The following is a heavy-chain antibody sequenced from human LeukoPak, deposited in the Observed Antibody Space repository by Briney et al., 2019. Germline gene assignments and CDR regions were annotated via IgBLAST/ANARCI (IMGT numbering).Heavy chain of an antibody. CDR2: ISDSGLTT. Sequence: PEGSLRLSCAASGFPFRNFGMTWVRQVPGKGLEWVSPISDSGLTTHYADSVKGRFTISRDNSRSTFYQHMSSLRAVDTAIYYCAKDPSTFLTTGWYFDLWGRGTLVTVSS. V-gene: IGHV3-23*01. CDR1: GFPFRNFG. CDR3: AKDPSTFLTTGWYFDL. J-gene: IGHJ2*01. D-gene: IGHD4-17*01.